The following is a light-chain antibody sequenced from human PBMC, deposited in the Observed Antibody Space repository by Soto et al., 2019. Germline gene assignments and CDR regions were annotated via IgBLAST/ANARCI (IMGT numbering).Light chain of an antibody. V-gene: IGLV2-14*01. CDR3: SSYTSSSTHVV. J-gene: IGLJ2*01. CDR2: DVS. CDR1: SSDVGGYNY. Sequence: QSALTQPASVSGSPGQSITISCTGTSSDVGGYNYVSWYQQHPGKAPKLMIYDVSNRPSGVSNRFSGSKSGNTASLTISGFEAEDVADYYCSSYTSSSTHVVFGGGTKVT.